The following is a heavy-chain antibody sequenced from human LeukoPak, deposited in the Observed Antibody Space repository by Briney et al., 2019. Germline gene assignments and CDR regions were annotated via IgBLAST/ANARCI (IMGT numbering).Heavy chain of an antibody. CDR2: IIPIFGTA. V-gene: IGHV1-69*01. D-gene: IGHD3-10*01. CDR3: ARYYYGSGSYSSWFDP. CDR1: GGTFSSYA. J-gene: IGHJ5*02. Sequence: SVKVSCKASGGTFSSYAISWVRQAPGQGLEWMGGIIPIFGTANYAQKFQGRVTITADESTSTAYMELSSLRSEDTAVYYCARYYYGSGSYSSWFDPWGQGTLVTVSS.